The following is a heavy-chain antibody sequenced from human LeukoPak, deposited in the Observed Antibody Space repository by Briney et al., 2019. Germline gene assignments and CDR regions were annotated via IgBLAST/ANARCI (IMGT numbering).Heavy chain of an antibody. J-gene: IGHJ5*02. V-gene: IGHV1-46*01. CDR3: ARGGWVGVATMGLWFDP. Sequence: ASVKVSCKASGYTFTSYYMHWVRQAPGQGLEWMGIINPSGGSTSYAQKFQGRVTMTRDTSISTAYMELSRLRSDDTAVYYCARGGWVGVATMGLWFDPWGQGTLVTVSS. D-gene: IGHD5-12*01. CDR1: GYTFTSYY. CDR2: INPSGGST.